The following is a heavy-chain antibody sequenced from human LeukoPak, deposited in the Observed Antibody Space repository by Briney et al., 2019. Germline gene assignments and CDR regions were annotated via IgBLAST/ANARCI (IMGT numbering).Heavy chain of an antibody. D-gene: IGHD2-2*01. CDR2: INHSGST. J-gene: IGHJ3*02. CDR1: GGSFSGYY. CDR3: ARGKTVVPAALGAFDI. V-gene: IGHV4-34*01. Sequence: PSETLSLTCAVYGGSFSGYYWSWIRQPPGKGLEWIGEINHSGSTNYNPSLESRVTISVDTSKNQFSLKLSSVTAADTAVYYCARGKTVVPAALGAFDIWGQGTMVTVSS.